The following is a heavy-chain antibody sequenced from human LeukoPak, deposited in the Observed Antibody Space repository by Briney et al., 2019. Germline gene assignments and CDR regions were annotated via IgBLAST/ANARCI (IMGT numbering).Heavy chain of an antibody. CDR1: GFTFDDYG. D-gene: IGHD3-22*01. CDR3: ARDLGQYYDTSDNWFDP. V-gene: IGHV3-20*04. CDR2: INWNGGST. J-gene: IGHJ5*02. Sequence: GGSLRLSCAASGFTFDDYGMSWVRQAPGKGPEWVSGINWNGGSTTYADSVKGRFTISRDNGKNTLNLQMNSLRAEDTAVYYCARDLGQYYDTSDNWFDPWGQGTLVTVSS.